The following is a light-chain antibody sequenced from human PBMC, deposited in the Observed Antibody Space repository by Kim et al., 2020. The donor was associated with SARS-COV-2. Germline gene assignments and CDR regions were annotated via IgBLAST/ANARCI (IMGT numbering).Light chain of an antibody. CDR2: STN. J-gene: IGLJ3*02. V-gene: IGLV1-44*01. CDR3: ATWGDSQNGWV. CDR1: SANVVGYP. Sequence: GQSVTVSCSGISANVVGYPVPCYQQVPGNAPKLLIHSTNQRPPGVPDRFAGSKSGTSASLAISGLQSADEADYYCATWGDSQNGWVFGGGTQLTVL.